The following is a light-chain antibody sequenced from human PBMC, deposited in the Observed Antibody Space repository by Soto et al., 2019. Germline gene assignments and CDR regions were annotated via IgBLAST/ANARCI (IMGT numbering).Light chain of an antibody. CDR3: QSYDTSLSGVV. CDR1: SSNIGAGYD. Sequence: QSVLTQPPSVSGAPGQRVTISCTGSSSNIGAGYDVHWYQQLPGTAPKLLIYGNSNRPSGVPDRFSGSKSGTSASLAITGLQAADEADYYCQSYDTSLSGVVLGGGTKLTVL. J-gene: IGLJ2*01. V-gene: IGLV1-40*01. CDR2: GNS.